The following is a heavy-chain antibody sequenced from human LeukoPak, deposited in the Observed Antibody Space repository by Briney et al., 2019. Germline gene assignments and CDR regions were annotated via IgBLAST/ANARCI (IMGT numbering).Heavy chain of an antibody. J-gene: IGHJ4*02. CDR3: ARGEANGLRYFDWLLD. V-gene: IGHV1-2*06. CDR2: INPNSGGT. Sequence: GASVKVSCXASGYTFTGYYMHWVRQAPGQGLEWMGRINPNSGGTNYAQKFQGRVTMTRDTSISTAYMGLSRLRSDDTAVYYCARGEANGLRYFDWLLDWGQGTLVTVSS. CDR1: GYTFTGYY. D-gene: IGHD3-9*01.